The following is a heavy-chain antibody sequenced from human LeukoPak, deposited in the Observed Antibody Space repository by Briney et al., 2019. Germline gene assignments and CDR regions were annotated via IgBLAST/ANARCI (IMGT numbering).Heavy chain of an antibody. V-gene: IGHV3-7*05. CDR3: VRSRSYYFDY. CDR2: IKEGGSET. Sequence: GGSLRLSCVASAFAFSSNWMSWVRQAPGKGLEWVASIKEGGSETYYVDSVKGRFTISRDNAKNSLYLQMNSLRAEDTALYFCVRSRSYYFDYWGQGTLVTVSS. J-gene: IGHJ4*02. CDR1: AFAFSSNW. D-gene: IGHD1-26*01.